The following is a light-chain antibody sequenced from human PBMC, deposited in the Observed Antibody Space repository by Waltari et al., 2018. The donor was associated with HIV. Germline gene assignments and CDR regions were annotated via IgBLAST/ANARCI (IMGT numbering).Light chain of an antibody. V-gene: IGLV2-23*02. J-gene: IGLJ3*02. CDR1: KSDIGSYNL. Sequence: QSALTQPAFVSGSPGQSITISCIGTKSDIGSYNLVSWYQHHPGKAPKLIISEVTKRPSGVSDRFSGSKSGATASLTISSLRAEDEADYYCCSYAVVSPWVFGGGTKLTVL. CDR3: CSYAVVSPWV. CDR2: EVT.